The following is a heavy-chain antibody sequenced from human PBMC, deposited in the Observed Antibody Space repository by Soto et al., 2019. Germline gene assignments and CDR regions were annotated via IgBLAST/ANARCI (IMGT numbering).Heavy chain of an antibody. J-gene: IGHJ5*02. CDR1: GGSISSSNW. CDR3: ARVWTTVTNWFDP. V-gene: IGHV4-4*02. Sequence: NLSETLSLTCAVSGGSISSSNWWSWVRQPPGRGLEWIGEIYHSGSTNYNPSLKSRVTISVDKSKNQFSLKLSSVTAADTAVYYCARVWTTVTNWFDPWGQGTLVTVSS. CDR2: IYHSGST. D-gene: IGHD4-17*01.